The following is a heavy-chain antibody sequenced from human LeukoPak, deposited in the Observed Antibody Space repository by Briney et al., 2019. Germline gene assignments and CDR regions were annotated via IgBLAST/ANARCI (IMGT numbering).Heavy chain of an antibody. J-gene: IGHJ3*02. CDR2: ISSSSSTI. CDR1: GFTFSSYA. D-gene: IGHD3-9*01. V-gene: IGHV3-48*01. Sequence: QPGGSLRLSCAASGFTFSSYAMSWVRQAPGKGLEWVSYISSSSSTIYYADSVKGRFTISRDNAKNSLYLQMNSLRAEDTAVYYCARSSRFLLRYFDWLWGDAFDIWGQGTMVTVSS. CDR3: ARSSRFLLRYFDWLWGDAFDI.